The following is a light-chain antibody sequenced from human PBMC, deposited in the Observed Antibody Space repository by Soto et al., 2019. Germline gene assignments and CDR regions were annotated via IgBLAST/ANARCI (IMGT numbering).Light chain of an antibody. Sequence: EIVLTQSPGTLSLSPGEGATLSCRASQSVSSSSLAWYQQKPGQAARLLIYGASSRATGIPDRFSGSGSGTDFTLTISRLEPEDFAVYHCQQYGRSPLTFGGGTKVDIK. CDR3: QQYGRSPLT. CDR1: QSVSSSS. CDR2: GAS. V-gene: IGKV3-20*01. J-gene: IGKJ4*01.